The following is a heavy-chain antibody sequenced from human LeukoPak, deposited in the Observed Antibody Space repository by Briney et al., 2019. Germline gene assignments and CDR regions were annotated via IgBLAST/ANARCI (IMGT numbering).Heavy chain of an antibody. Sequence: ASVEVSCKASGYTFTSYGISWVRQAPGQGLEWMGWISAYNGNTNYAQKLQGRVTMTTDTSTSTAYMELRSLRSDDTAVYYCAREAPRPYYYGSGSYLDYWGQGTLVTVSS. CDR3: AREAPRPYYYGSGSYLDY. D-gene: IGHD3-10*01. CDR2: ISAYNGNT. V-gene: IGHV1-18*01. CDR1: GYTFTSYG. J-gene: IGHJ4*02.